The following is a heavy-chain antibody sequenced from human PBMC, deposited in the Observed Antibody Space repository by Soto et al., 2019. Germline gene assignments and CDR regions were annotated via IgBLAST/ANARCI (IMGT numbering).Heavy chain of an antibody. CDR3: AREVRYCSGGACHAHYYYGMDV. V-gene: IGHV3-7*03. J-gene: IGHJ6*02. CDR1: GFTFSSYW. Sequence: PGGSLRLSCAASGFTFSSYWMSWVRQAPGKGLEWVANIKQDGSEKYYVDSVKGRFTISRDNAKNLLYLQMNSLRAEDTALYYCAREVRYCSGGACHAHYYYGMDVWGQGTTVTVSS. CDR2: IKQDGSEK. D-gene: IGHD2-15*01.